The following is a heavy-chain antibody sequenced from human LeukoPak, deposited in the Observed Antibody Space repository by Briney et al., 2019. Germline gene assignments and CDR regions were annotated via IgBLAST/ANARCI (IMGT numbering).Heavy chain of an antibody. CDR2: INTNTGNP. D-gene: IGHD2-8*02. Sequence: GASVKVSCKASGYTFTSYGISWVRQAPGQGLEWMGWINTNTGNPTYAQGFTGRFVFSLDTSVSTAYLQISSLRAEDTAVYYCARVSVRGQIYWSYDAFDIWGQGTMVTVSS. CDR3: ARVSVRGQIYWSYDAFDI. V-gene: IGHV7-4-1*02. J-gene: IGHJ3*02. CDR1: GYTFTSYG.